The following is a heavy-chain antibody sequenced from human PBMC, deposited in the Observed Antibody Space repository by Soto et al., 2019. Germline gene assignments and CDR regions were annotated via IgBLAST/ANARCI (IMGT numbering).Heavy chain of an antibody. CDR3: ARGLGLIFNMDV. Sequence: SETLSLTCTVSGGSISSYYWSWIRQPPGKGLEWIGYIYYSGSTNYNPSLKSRVTISVDTSKNQFSLKLSSVTAADTAVYYCARGLGLIFNMDVWGKGTTVTVSS. V-gene: IGHV4-59*01. CDR1: GGSISSYY. CDR2: IYYSGST. J-gene: IGHJ6*03. D-gene: IGHD3-3*01.